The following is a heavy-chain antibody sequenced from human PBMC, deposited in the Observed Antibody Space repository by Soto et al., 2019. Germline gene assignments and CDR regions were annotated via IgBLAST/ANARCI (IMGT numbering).Heavy chain of an antibody. CDR3: ASKASGGFDY. J-gene: IGHJ4*02. V-gene: IGHV4-61*01. D-gene: IGHD2-15*01. CDR2: IYYSGST. CDR1: VGSVISGSYY. Sequence: SETLSLTCTFSVGSVISGSYYWSWIRQPPGKGLEWIGYIYYSGSTNYNPSLKSRVTISVDTSKNQFSLKLSSVTAADTAVYYCASKASGGFDYWGQGTLVTVSS.